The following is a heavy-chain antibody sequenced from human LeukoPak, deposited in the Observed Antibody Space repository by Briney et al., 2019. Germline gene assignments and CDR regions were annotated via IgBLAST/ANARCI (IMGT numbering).Heavy chain of an antibody. CDR3: ARGLTSPYWYFDL. D-gene: IGHD3-9*01. V-gene: IGHV3-53*04. Sequence: PGGSLRLSCAASGFTFSSNYMSWVRQAPGKGLEWVSVIYSGGSTSYSDSVKGRFTISRHNSKNTLYLQMNSLRADDTAVYYCARGLTSPYWYFDLWGRGTLVTVPS. J-gene: IGHJ2*01. CDR2: IYSGGST. CDR1: GFTFSSNY.